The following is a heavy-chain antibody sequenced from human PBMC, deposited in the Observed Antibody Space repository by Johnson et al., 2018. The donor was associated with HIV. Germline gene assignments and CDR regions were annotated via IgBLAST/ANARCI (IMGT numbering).Heavy chain of an antibody. CDR2: IKQDGSEK. V-gene: IGHV3-7*01. CDR1: GFTFSDYY. CDR3: AKHPDAFDI. Sequence: MQLVESGGGLVKPGGSLRLSCAASGFTFSDYYMSWIRQAPGKGLEWVANIKQDGSEKYYVDSVKGRFTISRDNAKNSLYLQMNSLRAEDTAVYYCAKHPDAFDIWGQGTMVTVSS. J-gene: IGHJ3*02.